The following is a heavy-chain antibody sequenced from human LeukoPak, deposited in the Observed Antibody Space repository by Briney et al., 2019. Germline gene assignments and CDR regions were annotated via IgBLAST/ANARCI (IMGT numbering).Heavy chain of an antibody. D-gene: IGHD3-3*01. V-gene: IGHV5-51*01. J-gene: IGHJ6*03. CDR2: IYPGDSDT. CDR1: GYSFTSYW. CDR3: ARGNRDDFWSGSDTHYMDV. Sequence: GESLKISCKGSGYSFTSYWIGWVRQMPGKGLEWMGIIYPGDSDTRYSPSFQGQVTISADKSISTAYLQWSSLKASDTAMYYCARGNRDDFWSGSDTHYMDVWGKGTTVTVSS.